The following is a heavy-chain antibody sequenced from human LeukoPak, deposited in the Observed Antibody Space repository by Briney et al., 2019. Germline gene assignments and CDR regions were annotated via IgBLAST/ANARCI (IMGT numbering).Heavy chain of an antibody. J-gene: IGHJ4*02. CDR2: ISAYNGNT. Sequence: ASVKVSCKASGYTFTSCGISWVRQAPGQGLEWMGWISAYNGNTNYAQKLQGGVTMTTDTSTSTAYMELRSLRSDDTAVYYCARVGPYSSSWYAWVDYWGQGTLVTVSS. D-gene: IGHD6-13*01. CDR3: ARVGPYSSSWYAWVDY. V-gene: IGHV1-18*01. CDR1: GYTFTSCG.